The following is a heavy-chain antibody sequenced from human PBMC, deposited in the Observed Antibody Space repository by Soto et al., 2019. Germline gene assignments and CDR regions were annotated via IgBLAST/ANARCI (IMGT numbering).Heavy chain of an antibody. CDR1: EFTFGSYA. V-gene: IGHV3-23*01. Sequence: GGSLRLSCAASEFTFGSYAMSWVRQAPGKGLQWVSTISGSGGVTYYADSVKGRFTISRDNSKKTLYLQMNSLRAEDTAVYYCAKGLRTPVTTVRGVLDYWGQGTLVTVSS. J-gene: IGHJ4*02. D-gene: IGHD4-17*01. CDR2: ISGSGGVT. CDR3: AKGLRTPVTTVRGVLDY.